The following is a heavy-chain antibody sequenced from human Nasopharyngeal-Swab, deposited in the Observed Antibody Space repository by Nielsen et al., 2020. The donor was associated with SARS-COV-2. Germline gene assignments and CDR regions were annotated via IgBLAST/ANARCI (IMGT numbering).Heavy chain of an antibody. D-gene: IGHD4-17*01. J-gene: IGHJ4*02. Sequence: WVRQAPGQGLEWMGGIIPIFGTANYAQKFQGRVTITADKSTSTAYMELSSLRSEETAVYYCARASDYGDYGGYFDYWGQGTLVTVSS. CDR3: ARASDYGDYGGYFDY. V-gene: IGHV1-69*06. CDR2: IIPIFGTA.